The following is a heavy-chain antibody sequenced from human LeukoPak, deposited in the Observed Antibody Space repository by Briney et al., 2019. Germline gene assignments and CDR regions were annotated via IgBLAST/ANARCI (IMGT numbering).Heavy chain of an antibody. D-gene: IGHD3-3*01. CDR2: ISGDSTDI. CDR3: AREMLAFYDFWSGYLTSYFDY. Sequence: PGGSLRLSCAASGFTFSSYEMNWVRQSPGKGLEWVSSISGDSTDIYYADSLMGRSTISRDNAKNSLYLQINSLRAEDTAVYYCAREMLAFYDFWSGYLTSYFDYWGQGTLVTVSS. V-gene: IGHV3-21*04. CDR1: GFTFSSYE. J-gene: IGHJ4*02.